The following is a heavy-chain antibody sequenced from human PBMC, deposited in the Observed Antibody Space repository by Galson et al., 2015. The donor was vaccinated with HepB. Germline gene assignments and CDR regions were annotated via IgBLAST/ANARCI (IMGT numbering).Heavy chain of an antibody. J-gene: IGHJ4*02. CDR1: GFTFSSYG. Sequence: SLRLSCAASGFTFSSYGMHWVRQAPGKGLEWVAVISYDGSNKYYADSVKGRFTISRDNSKNTLYLQMNSLRAEDTAVYYCAKGDYDFWSGYQYWGQGTLVTVSS. D-gene: IGHD3-3*01. CDR3: AKGDYDFWSGYQY. V-gene: IGHV3-30*18. CDR2: ISYDGSNK.